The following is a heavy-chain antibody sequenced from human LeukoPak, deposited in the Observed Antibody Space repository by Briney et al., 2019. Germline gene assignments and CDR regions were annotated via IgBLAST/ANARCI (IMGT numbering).Heavy chain of an antibody. D-gene: IGHD1-26*01. CDR3: ARTPWIMGASYFFDF. CDR2: IIGSGAGT. J-gene: IGHJ4*02. Sequence: PGGSLRLSCAASGFTFSSYTMSWVRQAPGKGLEWVSAIIGSGAGTYYADSVKGRLTISRDNSKNTLYLQMNSLRAEDSAVYYCARTPWIMGASYFFDFWGQGTLVTVSS. V-gene: IGHV3-23*01. CDR1: GFTFSSYT.